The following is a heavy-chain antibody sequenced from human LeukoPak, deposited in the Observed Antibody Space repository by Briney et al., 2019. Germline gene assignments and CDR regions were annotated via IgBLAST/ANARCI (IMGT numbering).Heavy chain of an antibody. D-gene: IGHD6-13*01. CDR2: ISSSSSYI. V-gene: IGHV3-21*01. CDR3: ARDSSSWYPPDY. J-gene: IGHJ4*02. CDR1: GFTFSSYS. Sequence: GGSLRLSCAASGFTFSSYSMNWVRQAPGKGLEWVSSISSSSSYIYYADSVKGRFTISRDNAKNSLYLQMSSLRAEDTAVYYCARDSSSWYPPDYWGQGTLVTVSS.